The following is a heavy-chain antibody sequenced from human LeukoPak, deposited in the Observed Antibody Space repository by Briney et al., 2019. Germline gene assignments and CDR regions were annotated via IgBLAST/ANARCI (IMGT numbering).Heavy chain of an antibody. CDR2: INTNTGNP. V-gene: IGHV7-4-1*01. CDR3: ARMTTVTRIMDGWFDP. J-gene: IGHJ5*02. CDR1: GYTFTSYA. Sequence: GTSVKVSCKASGYTFTSYAMNWVRQAPGQGLEWMGWINTNTGNPTYAQGFTGRFVFSLDTSVSTAYLQIGSLKAEDTAVYYCARMTTVTRIMDGWFDPWGQGTLVTVSS. D-gene: IGHD4-17*01.